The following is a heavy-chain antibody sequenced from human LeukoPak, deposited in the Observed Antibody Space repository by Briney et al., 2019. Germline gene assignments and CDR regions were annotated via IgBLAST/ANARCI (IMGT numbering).Heavy chain of an antibody. CDR3: AKGRGPFDP. CDR1: GGSIINFY. D-gene: IGHD3-10*01. V-gene: IGHV4-59*01. Sequence: SETLSLTGTVSGGSIINFYWSWIRQTPGKGLEWIGYVYYLGTTAYNPSLESRVTISVDTSKNHFSLKLSSLTAADTGVYYCAKGRGPFDPWGQGTLVTVSS. CDR2: VYYLGTT. J-gene: IGHJ5*02.